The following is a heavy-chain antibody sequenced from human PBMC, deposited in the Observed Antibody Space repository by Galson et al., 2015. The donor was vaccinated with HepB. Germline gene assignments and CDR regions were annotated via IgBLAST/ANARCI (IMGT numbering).Heavy chain of an antibody. Sequence: SLRLSCAASGVTVSSNYMSWVRQAPGKGLEWVSVMYSVGTTYYADSVKGRFNISRDNSKNTLYLQMNSLRAEDTAVYYCAKGRGPVAGYFDSWGQGTLVTVSS. CDR3: AKGRGPVAGYFDS. J-gene: IGHJ4*02. CDR2: MYSVGTT. V-gene: IGHV3-66*01. CDR1: GVTVSSNY. D-gene: IGHD6-19*01.